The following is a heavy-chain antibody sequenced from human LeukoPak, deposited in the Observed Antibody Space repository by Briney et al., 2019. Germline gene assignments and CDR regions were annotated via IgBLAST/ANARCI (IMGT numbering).Heavy chain of an antibody. CDR2: IYYSGST. CDR3: ARGRWGVFSGTYYFDY. J-gene: IGHJ4*02. V-gene: IGHV4-31*03. Sequence: SQTLSLTCTVSGGSISSGGYYWSWIRQHPGKGLEWIGYIYYSGSTYYNPSLKSRVTISVDTSKNQFSLKLSSVTAADTAVYYCARGRWGVFSGTYYFDYWGQGTLVTVSS. D-gene: IGHD3-10*01. CDR1: GGSISSGGYY.